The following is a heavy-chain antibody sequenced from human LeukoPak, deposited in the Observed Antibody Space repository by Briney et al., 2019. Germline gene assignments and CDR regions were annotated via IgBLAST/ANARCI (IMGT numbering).Heavy chain of an antibody. CDR2: IKGGGGDP. J-gene: IGHJ4*02. CDR3: AKGGHDFNPFYW. V-gene: IGHV3-23*01. Sequence: QPGGSLRLSCAASGFTFSTNAMGWVRPVPGKGLEWVSSIKGGGGDPFYADSVKGRFTISRDNSKNTLFLQLNSLRAEDTAVYYCAKGGHDFNPFYWWGQGTLVTVSS. D-gene: IGHD2-21*02. CDR1: GFTFSTNA.